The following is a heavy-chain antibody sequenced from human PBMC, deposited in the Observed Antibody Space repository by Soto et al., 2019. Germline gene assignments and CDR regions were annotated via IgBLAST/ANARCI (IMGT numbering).Heavy chain of an antibody. J-gene: IGHJ4*02. CDR1: GGSISSYY. CDR3: ARALNGYNYRYIDY. D-gene: IGHD5-12*01. CDR2: IYYSGST. V-gene: IGHV4-59*13. Sequence: ASETLSLTCTVSGGSISSYYWSWIRQPPGKGLEWIGYIYYSGSTNYNPSLKSRVTISVDTSKNQFSLKLSSVTAADTAVYYCARALNGYNYRYIDYWGQGTLVTVSS.